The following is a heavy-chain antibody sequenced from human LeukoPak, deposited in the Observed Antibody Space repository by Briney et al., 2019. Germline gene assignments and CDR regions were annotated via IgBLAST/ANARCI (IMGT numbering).Heavy chain of an antibody. J-gene: IGHJ5*02. D-gene: IGHD3-10*01. CDR2: IYYSGST. V-gene: IGHV4-59*11. Sequence: SETLSLTCSVSGGSISSHYWSWIRQPPGKGLEWIGYIYYSGSTNYNPSLKSRVTISVDTSKNQFSLKLSSVTAADAAVYYCARDLGSFLYMEQESDYGFDPWGQGTLVTVSS. CDR1: GGSISSHY. CDR3: ARDLGSFLYMEQESDYGFDP.